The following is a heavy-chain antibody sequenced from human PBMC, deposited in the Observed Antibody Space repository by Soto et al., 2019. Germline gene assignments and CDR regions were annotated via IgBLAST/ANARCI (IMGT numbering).Heavy chain of an antibody. V-gene: IGHV1-18*01. CDR1: GYTFRNFG. CDR3: ARENSYFDY. Sequence: QIQLLQSGAEVKKPGASVKVTCKASGYTFRNFGISWVRQAPGQGLEWMGWISAYNANANYAQKFQGRLTMTVDTSTSTAYMELRSLRSDDTAVYYCARENSYFDYWGQGTLVTVSS. CDR2: ISAYNANA. J-gene: IGHJ4*02.